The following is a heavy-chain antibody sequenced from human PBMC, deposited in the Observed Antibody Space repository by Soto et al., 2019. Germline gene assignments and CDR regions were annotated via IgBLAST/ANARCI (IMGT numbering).Heavy chain of an antibody. J-gene: IGHJ4*02. Sequence: GGARRHCWGASGFTLSMYSMNWVRQAPGKGLEWVSYIMPGSSHIFYADSVKGRFTISRDNAKNSLYLQMNSLRAEDTAASTSATDGRSLHDTHSWGQRP. V-gene: IGHV3-48*01. CDR1: GFTLSMYS. CDR3: ATDGRSLHDTHS. D-gene: IGHD1-1*01. CDR2: IMPGSSHI.